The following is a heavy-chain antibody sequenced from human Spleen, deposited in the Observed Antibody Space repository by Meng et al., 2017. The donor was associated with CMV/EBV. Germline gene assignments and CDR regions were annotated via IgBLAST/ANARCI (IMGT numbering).Heavy chain of an antibody. CDR1: GFIFEDYG. D-gene: IGHD3-16*01. CDR2: INWNAEGT. V-gene: IGHV3-20*04. CDR3: ARGGIEGVFDY. J-gene: IGHJ4*02. Sequence: GESLKISCTVSGFIFEDYGMTWVRQAPGMGLEWVSGINWNAEGTAYADSVRGRFTISRDKAKNSLYLQMSSLRVEDTASYFCARGGIEGVFDYWGQGALVTVSS.